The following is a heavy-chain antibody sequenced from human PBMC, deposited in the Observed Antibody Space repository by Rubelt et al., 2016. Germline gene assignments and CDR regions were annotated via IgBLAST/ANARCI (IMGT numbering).Heavy chain of an antibody. J-gene: IGHJ4*02. CDR2: ISTGNGNT. CDR3: ARIYSTSWYLDY. V-gene: IGHV1-3*04. Sequence: QVQLVQSGAEVKKPGASVKVTCKASGYIFTSYTIHWLRQAPGQRLEWMGWISTGNGNTKYSQSFQGRVSISMDTSASIAYMELSSLRSEDTALYYCARIYSTSWYLDYCGQGTMVTVSS. CDR1: GYIFTSYT. D-gene: IGHD6-13*01.